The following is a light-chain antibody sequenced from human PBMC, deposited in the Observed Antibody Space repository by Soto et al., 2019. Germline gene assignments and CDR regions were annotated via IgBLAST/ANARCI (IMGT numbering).Light chain of an antibody. CDR1: QSVSSGY. Sequence: VLTQSPGTLSLSPGEGATLSCRASQSVSSGYLAWYQQKPGQAPRLLITDASQRATGVPARFSGSGSGTDFTLTISPVEPDDLVIYYCLHRSDWPPGNTFGHGARLEIK. CDR2: DAS. CDR3: LHRSDWPPGNT. J-gene: IGKJ5*01. V-gene: IGKV3-11*01.